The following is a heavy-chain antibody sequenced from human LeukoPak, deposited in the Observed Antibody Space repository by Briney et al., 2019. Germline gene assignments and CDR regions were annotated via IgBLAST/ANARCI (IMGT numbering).Heavy chain of an antibody. D-gene: IGHD3-10*01. V-gene: IGHV1-18*01. J-gene: IGHJ4*02. CDR1: GYTFTSYG. CDR3: ARGTMVRGVPYYFDY. CDR2: ISAYNGNT. Sequence: ASVKVSCKASGYTFTSYGISWVRQAPGQGLEWMGWISAYNGNTNYAQKLQGRVTMTTDTSTSTAYMELRSLRSEDTAVYYCARGTMVRGVPYYFDYWGQGTLVTVSS.